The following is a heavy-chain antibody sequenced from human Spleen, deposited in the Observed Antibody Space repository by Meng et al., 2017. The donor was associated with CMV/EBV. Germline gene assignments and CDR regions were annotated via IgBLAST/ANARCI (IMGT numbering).Heavy chain of an antibody. V-gene: IGHV3-30*04. CDR1: GFTFSNYD. Sequence: RLSCVASGFTFSNYDMHWVRQAPGKGLEWVAVISSDGSKKNDADSVKGRFTISRDNSKSTLYLQMNSLRPEDTAVDYCARGTPVRGFLEWLSVPHYYGMDVWGRGTTVTVSS. J-gene: IGHJ6*02. D-gene: IGHD3-3*01. CDR2: ISSDGSKK. CDR3: ARGTPVRGFLEWLSVPHYYGMDV.